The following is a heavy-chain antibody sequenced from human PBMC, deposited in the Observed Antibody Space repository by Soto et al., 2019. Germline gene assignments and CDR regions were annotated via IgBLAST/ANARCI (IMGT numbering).Heavy chain of an antibody. V-gene: IGHV3-23*01. CDR2: ISGSGGST. CDR3: AKVGRIVGATTVFY. D-gene: IGHD1-26*01. J-gene: IGHJ4*02. Sequence: PGGSMRLSCAASGFTFSSYAMSWVRQDPGKGLEWVSAISGSGGSTYYADSVKGRFTISRDNSKNTLYLQMNSLRAEDTAVYYCAKVGRIVGATTVFYWGQGTLVTVSS. CDR1: GFTFSSYA.